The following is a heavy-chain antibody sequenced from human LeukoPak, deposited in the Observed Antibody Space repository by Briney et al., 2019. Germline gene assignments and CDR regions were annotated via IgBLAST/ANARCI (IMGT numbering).Heavy chain of an antibody. CDR1: GFTFSSYW. J-gene: IGHJ5*02. Sequence: GGSLRLSCAASGFTFSSYWLHWVRQAPGKGLVWVSRINTDGSSTSYADSVKGRFTISRDNAKNTLYLQMNSLRAEDTAVYYCASDYKLILSLFAPWGQGTLVTVSS. D-gene: IGHD2/OR15-2a*01. V-gene: IGHV3-74*01. CDR2: INTDGSST. CDR3: ASDYKLILSLFAP.